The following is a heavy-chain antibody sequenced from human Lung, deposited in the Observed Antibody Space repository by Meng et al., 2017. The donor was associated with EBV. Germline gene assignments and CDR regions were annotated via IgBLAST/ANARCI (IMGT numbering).Heavy chain of an antibody. CDR3: SRGDFGSSGKYYFSF. J-gene: IGHJ4*02. V-gene: IGHV7-4-1*02. CDR1: GYNFTNSA. D-gene: IGHD3-10*01. CDR2: INTDTANP. Sequence: HGQVGLSGSEVRKSGALVKGFWKGYGYNFTNSAINWVRQDHGEGLELMGWINTDTANPTYAQGFTGRFVFSLDTSVRTAYLQISSLEAEDTAVYFCSRGDFGSSGKYYFSFWGQGTLVTVSS.